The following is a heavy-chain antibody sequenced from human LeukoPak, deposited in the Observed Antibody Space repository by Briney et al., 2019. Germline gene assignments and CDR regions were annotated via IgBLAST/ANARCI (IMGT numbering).Heavy chain of an antibody. J-gene: IGHJ6*02. CDR3: AKSGGSGSFSYYGMDV. Sequence: SQTLSLTCAISGDSVSSISVAWNWIRQSPSRGLEWLGRTYYRSKWYYEYAVSVKGRININPDPSKNQFSLQLNSVTPEDTAVYYCAKSGGSGSFSYYGMDVWGQGTTVTVSS. V-gene: IGHV6-1*01. CDR1: GDSVSSISVA. CDR2: TYYRSKWYY. D-gene: IGHD3-10*01.